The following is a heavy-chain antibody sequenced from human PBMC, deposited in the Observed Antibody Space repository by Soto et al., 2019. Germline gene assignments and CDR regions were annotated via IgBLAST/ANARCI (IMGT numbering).Heavy chain of an antibody. V-gene: IGHV3-30-3*01. Sequence: PGGSLRLSCAASGFTFSSYAMHWVRQAPGKGLEWVALISYDGSDKDYADSVKGRFTISRDNSRNTLFLQMNSLRAEDRAVYYCARDMKWGGMTTIHYFDSWGQGTLVTVSS. J-gene: IGHJ4*02. CDR2: ISYDGSDK. CDR1: GFTFSSYA. CDR3: ARDMKWGGMTTIHYFDS. D-gene: IGHD4-17*01.